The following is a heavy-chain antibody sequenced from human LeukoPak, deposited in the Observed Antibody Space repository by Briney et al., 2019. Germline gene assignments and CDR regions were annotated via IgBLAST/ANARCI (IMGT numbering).Heavy chain of an antibody. D-gene: IGHD3-9*01. CDR2: INPNSGGT. CDR3: ARGDRLPGYSAPVGDY. V-gene: IGHV1-2*02. CDR1: GYTSTGYY. J-gene: IGHJ4*02. Sequence: AASVKVSCKASGYTSTGYYMHWVRQAPGQGLEWMGWINPNSGGTNYAQKFQGRVTMTRDTSISTAYMELSRLRSDDTAVYYCARGDRLPGYSAPVGDYWGQGTLVTVSS.